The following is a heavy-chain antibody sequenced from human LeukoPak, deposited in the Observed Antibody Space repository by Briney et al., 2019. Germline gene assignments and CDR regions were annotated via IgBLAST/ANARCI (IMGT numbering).Heavy chain of an antibody. CDR3: ARWNYGPSGMCDY. J-gene: IGHJ4*02. V-gene: IGHV3-48*03. CDR2: ISSSGSTI. CDR1: GFTFSSYE. D-gene: IGHD1-7*01. Sequence: GGSLRLSCAASGFTFSSYEMNWVRQAPGKGLEWVSYISSSGSTIYYADSVKGRFTISRDNAKNSLYLQMNSLRAEDTAVYYCARWNYGPSGMCDYWGQGTLVTVSS.